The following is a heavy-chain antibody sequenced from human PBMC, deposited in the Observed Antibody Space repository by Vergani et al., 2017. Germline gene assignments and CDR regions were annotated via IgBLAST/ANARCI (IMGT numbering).Heavy chain of an antibody. D-gene: IGHD3-22*01. Sequence: EVQMVESGGGLVQPGGSLRLSCAASGFTFSTYWMTWVRQAPGKGLEWVANLKQDGTEKHSVDSVKGRFTIFRDNTQNSLYLQMNSLRAEDTAVYYCARLGGFCDSSSCYSNVDYWGKGTLVTVSS. CDR2: LKQDGTEK. V-gene: IGHV3-7*01. J-gene: IGHJ4*02. CDR1: GFTFSTYW. CDR3: ARLGGFCDSSSCYSNVDY.